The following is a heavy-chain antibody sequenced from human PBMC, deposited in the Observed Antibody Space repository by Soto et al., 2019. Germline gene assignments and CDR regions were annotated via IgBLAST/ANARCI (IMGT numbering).Heavy chain of an antibody. Sequence: PSETLSLTCTVSGGSLSSGAYYWNWIRQHPGKGLEWIGYLYYSGSTYYNPSLKSRVTISGDTSKNQFSLKLSSVTAADTAVYYCARFYYYYYYMDVWGKGTTVTVSS. CDR1: GGSLSSGAYY. J-gene: IGHJ6*03. V-gene: IGHV4-30-4*08. CDR2: LYYSGST. CDR3: ARFYYYYYYMDV.